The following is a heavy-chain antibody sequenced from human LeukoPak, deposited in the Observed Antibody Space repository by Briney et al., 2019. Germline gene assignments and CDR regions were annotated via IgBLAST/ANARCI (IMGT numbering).Heavy chain of an antibody. J-gene: IGHJ4*02. V-gene: IGHV3-7*04. CDR2: INQDGREN. D-gene: IGHD5-12*01. Sequence: WGNLCLYCAASGFTFSSNGMSWLRPGPGQGLVGLANINQDGRENSHEDSVKGRFTIYRDNAKNSLYLQMNSLRAEDTAVYYCARAGYSGYDFDYWGQGTLVTVSS. CDR1: GFTFSSNG. CDR3: ARAGYSGYDFDY.